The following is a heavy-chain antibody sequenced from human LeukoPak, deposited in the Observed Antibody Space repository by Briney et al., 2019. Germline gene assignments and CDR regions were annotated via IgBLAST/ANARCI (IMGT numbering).Heavy chain of an antibody. CDR3: AREGRVYYDSSGYYRTNDAFDI. V-gene: IGHV1-18*01. Sequence: ASVKVSCKASGYTFTSYGISWVRQAPGQGLEWMGWISAYNGNTNYAQKLQGRVTMTTDTSTSTAYMELRSLRSDDTAVYYCAREGRVYYDSSGYYRTNDAFDIWGQGTMVTVSS. D-gene: IGHD3-22*01. CDR2: ISAYNGNT. J-gene: IGHJ3*02. CDR1: GYTFTSYG.